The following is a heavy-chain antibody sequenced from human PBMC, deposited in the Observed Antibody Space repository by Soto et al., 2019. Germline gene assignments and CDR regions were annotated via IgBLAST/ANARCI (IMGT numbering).Heavy chain of an antibody. V-gene: IGHV3-30-3*01. CDR3: ARDWVGGSGDYFDY. D-gene: IGHD2-15*01. CDR2: ISYDGSNK. CDR1: GFTFSSYA. Sequence: GGSLRLSCAASGFTFSSYAMHWVRQAPGKGLEWVAVISYDGSNKYYADSVKGRFTISRDNSKNTLYLQMNSLRAEDTAVYYCARDWVGGSGDYFDYWGQGTLVTVSS. J-gene: IGHJ4*02.